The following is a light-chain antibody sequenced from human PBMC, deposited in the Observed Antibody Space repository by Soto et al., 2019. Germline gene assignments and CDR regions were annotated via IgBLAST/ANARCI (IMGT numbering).Light chain of an antibody. V-gene: IGKV1-39*01. CDR3: QQSYSFPRT. J-gene: IGKJ2*01. CDR2: AAS. CDR1: QSISTY. Sequence: DIQMTQSPSSLSASVGDRVTITCRASQSISTYLNWYQQKPFKAPKVLIYAASSLQSGVPSTFSGSRSATDFTLTISCLQPEDFPTYYCQQSYSFPRTFGQGNKLEIK.